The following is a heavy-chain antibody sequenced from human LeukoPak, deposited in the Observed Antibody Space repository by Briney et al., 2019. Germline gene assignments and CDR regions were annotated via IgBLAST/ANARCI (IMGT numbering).Heavy chain of an antibody. Sequence: GGSLRLSCAVSGFIVSSHYMSWVRQAPGKGLEWVSVIYSGGNTYYADSVKGRFTLSRDTSKNTLYLQMNSLRAEDTAIYYCVRHDWFDPWGQGTLVTVSS. CDR2: IYSGGNT. J-gene: IGHJ5*02. CDR3: VRHDWFDP. V-gene: IGHV3-53*01. CDR1: GFIVSSHY.